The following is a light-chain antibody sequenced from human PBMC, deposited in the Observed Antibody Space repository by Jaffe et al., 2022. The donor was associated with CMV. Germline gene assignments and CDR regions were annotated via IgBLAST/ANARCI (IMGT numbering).Light chain of an antibody. V-gene: IGLV1-51*02. J-gene: IGLJ3*02. CDR3: GTWDSSLSALAV. Sequence: QSVLTQPPSVSAAPGQKVTISCSGSSSNIGNNYVSWYQQLPGTAPKLLIYENNKRPSGIPDRFSGSKSGTSATLGITGLQTGDEADYYCGTWDSSLSALAVFGGGTKLTVL. CDR2: ENN. CDR1: SSNIGNNY.